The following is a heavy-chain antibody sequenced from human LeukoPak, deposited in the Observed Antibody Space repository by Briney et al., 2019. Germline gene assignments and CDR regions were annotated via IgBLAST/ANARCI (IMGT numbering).Heavy chain of an antibody. V-gene: IGHV1-46*01. CDR1: GYTFTSYY. D-gene: IGHD3-10*01. CDR3: ATTYGSGSYPSAAFDI. J-gene: IGHJ3*02. Sequence: GASVKVSCKASGYTFTSYYMHWVRQAPGQGLEWMGIINPSGGSTSYAQKFQGRVTMTRDTSTSTVYMELSSLRSEDTAVYYCATTYGSGSYPSAAFDIWGQGTMVTASS. CDR2: INPSGGST.